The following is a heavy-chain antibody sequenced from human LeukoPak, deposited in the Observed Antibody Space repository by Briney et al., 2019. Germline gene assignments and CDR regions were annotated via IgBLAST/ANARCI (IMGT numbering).Heavy chain of an antibody. V-gene: IGHV4-4*02. Sequence: SETLSLTCTVSGGSISSSYWWSWVRQPPGKGLEWIGEIYYSGSTNYNPSLKSRVTISVDKSKSQFSLKLSSVTAADTAVYYCARKGYTIGSFDYWGQGTLVTVSS. CDR2: IYYSGST. CDR1: GGSISSSYW. CDR3: ARKGYTIGSFDY. D-gene: IGHD5-18*01. J-gene: IGHJ4*02.